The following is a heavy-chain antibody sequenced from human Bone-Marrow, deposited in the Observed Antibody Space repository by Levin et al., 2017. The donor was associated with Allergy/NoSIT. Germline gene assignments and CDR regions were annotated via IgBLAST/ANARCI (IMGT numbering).Heavy chain of an antibody. V-gene: IGHV3-30*14. Sequence: GGSLRLSCAAPGFTFSLYAIHWVRQAPGKGLEWVAVISYDGSEKYYADSVRGRFTISRDNSKNILSLQLNSLRPEDTAVYYCARLLSDYSRSSDFDSWGQGTLVTVSS. J-gene: IGHJ4*02. CDR2: ISYDGSEK. CDR1: GFTFSLYA. CDR3: ARLLSDYSRSSDFDS. D-gene: IGHD2-21*01.